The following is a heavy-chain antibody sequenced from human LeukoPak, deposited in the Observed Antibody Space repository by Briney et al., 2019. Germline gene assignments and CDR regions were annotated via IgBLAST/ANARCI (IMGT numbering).Heavy chain of an antibody. D-gene: IGHD5-18*01. CDR2: INPKSGDT. Sequence: GASVKVSCKASGYTLTGYYLHWVRQAPEEGLEWMGWINPKSGDTNYAQKFQGRVTMTSDTSISTVYMELSRLRVDDTALYYCAIDVGYAYGPAAYYFDFWGQGTLVTVSS. J-gene: IGHJ4*02. V-gene: IGHV1-2*02. CDR3: AIDVGYAYGPAAYYFDF. CDR1: GYTLTGYY.